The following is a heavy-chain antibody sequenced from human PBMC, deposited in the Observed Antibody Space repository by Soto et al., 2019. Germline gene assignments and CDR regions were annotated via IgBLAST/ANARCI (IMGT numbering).Heavy chain of an antibody. CDR2: IYPGDSNT. Sequence: PGESLKISCKGSGYSFIDYWIGWVRQMPGKGLEWMGIIYPGDSNTRYSPSLQGQVTISVDKSISTAYLQWSSLKATDTAMYYCARHAYDFWSGHPNPRYYYGMDVWGQGTTVTVSS. D-gene: IGHD3-3*01. CDR3: ARHAYDFWSGHPNPRYYYGMDV. CDR1: GYSFIDYW. V-gene: IGHV5-51*01. J-gene: IGHJ6*02.